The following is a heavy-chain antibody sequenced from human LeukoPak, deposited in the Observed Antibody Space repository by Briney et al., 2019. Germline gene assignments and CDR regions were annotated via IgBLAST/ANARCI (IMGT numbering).Heavy chain of an antibody. CDR1: GFTFSSYG. J-gene: IGHJ3*02. V-gene: IGHV3-33*01. D-gene: IGHD2-15*01. Sequence: GGSLRLSCAASGFTFSSYGMHWVCQAPGKGVEWVAVIWYDGTNTYYADSVKGRFTISRDNSKNTLYLQMNSLRAEDTAVYYCARDFCSGGSCYPDAFDIWGQGTMVTVSS. CDR2: IWYDGTNT. CDR3: ARDFCSGGSCYPDAFDI.